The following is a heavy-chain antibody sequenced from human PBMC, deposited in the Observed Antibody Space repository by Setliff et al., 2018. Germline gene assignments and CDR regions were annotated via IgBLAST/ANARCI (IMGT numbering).Heavy chain of an antibody. CDR2: VSTYNGDT. V-gene: IGHV1-18*01. CDR3: ARGGHIRYDYYYMDV. Sequence: GASVKVSCKASGYSFSFFGITWVRQAPGQGLEWMGWVSTYNGDTNYAQRFQGRVTMTSDTSTSTVYMELSSLRSEDTALYYCARGGHIRYDYYYMDVWGKGTTVTVSS. CDR1: GYSFSFFG. J-gene: IGHJ6*03. D-gene: IGHD5-18*01.